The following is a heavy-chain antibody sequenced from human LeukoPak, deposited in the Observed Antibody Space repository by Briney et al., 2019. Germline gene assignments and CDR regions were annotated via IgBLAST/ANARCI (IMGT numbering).Heavy chain of an antibody. CDR2: ISGGGGST. CDR1: GFTFSSYA. Sequence: PGGSLRLSCAASGFTFSSYAMSWVRQAPGKGLEWVSAISGGGGSTYYADSVKGRFTISRDNSKNTLYLQMNSLRAEDTAVYYCAKVKWELQYFQHWGQGTLVTVSS. V-gene: IGHV3-23*01. D-gene: IGHD1-26*01. CDR3: AKVKWELQYFQH. J-gene: IGHJ1*01.